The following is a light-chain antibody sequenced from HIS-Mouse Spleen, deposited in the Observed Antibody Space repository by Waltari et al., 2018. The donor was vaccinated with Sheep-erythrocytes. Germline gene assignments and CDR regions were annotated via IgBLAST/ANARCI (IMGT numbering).Light chain of an antibody. CDR2: DAS. CDR1: QSVSSY. V-gene: IGKV3-11*01. J-gene: IGKJ2*01. CDR3: QQRSNWYT. Sequence: IVLTQSPATLSLSPGERATLSCRASQSVSSYLAWYHQKPGQAPRLRIYDASNRATGIPARFSGSGSGTDFTLTISSLEPEDFAVYYCQQRSNWYTFGQGTKLEIK.